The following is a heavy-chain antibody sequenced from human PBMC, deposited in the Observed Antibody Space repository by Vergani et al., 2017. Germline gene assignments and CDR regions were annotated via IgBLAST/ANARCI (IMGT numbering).Heavy chain of an antibody. CDR2: IYYSGST. V-gene: IGHV4-59*01. D-gene: IGHD2-2*02. CDR3: AREDCSSTSCYTGAHGMDV. J-gene: IGHJ6*02. Sequence: QVQLQESGPGLVKPSETLSLTCTVSGGSISSYYWSWIRQPPGKGLEWIGYIYYSGSTTYNPSLKSRVTISVDTSKNQFSLKLSSVTAADTAVYYCAREDCSSTSCYTGAHGMDVWGQGTTVTVSS. CDR1: GGSISSYY.